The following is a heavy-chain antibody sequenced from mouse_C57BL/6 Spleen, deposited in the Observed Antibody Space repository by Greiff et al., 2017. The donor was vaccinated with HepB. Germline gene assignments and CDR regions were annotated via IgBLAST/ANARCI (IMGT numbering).Heavy chain of an antibody. CDR1: GYTFTSYW. CDR2: INPSNGGT. V-gene: IGHV1-53*01. D-gene: IGHD1-1*01. CDR3: ARRDYYGSRDWYFDV. Sequence: QVQLKQPGTELVKPGASVKLSCKASGYTFTSYWMHWVKQRPGQGLEWIGNINPSNGGTNYNEKFKSKATLTVDKSSSTAYMQLSSLTSEDSAVYYCARRDYYGSRDWYFDVWGTGTTVTVSS. J-gene: IGHJ1*03.